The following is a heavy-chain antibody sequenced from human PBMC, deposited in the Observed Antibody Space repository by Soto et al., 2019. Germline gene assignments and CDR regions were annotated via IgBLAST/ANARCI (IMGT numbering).Heavy chain of an antibody. CDR1: GFTFSGSA. J-gene: IGHJ4*02. D-gene: IGHD3-9*01. Sequence: EVQLVESGGGLVQPGGSLKLSCAASGFTFSGSAMHWVRQAPGKGLEWVSAIGGGDGYTYYADSVKGRFTISRDNSKNILFLQMSALRAEDTALYYCAKDRHPDGIWTFDCWGQGTLVTVSS. CDR3: AKDRHPDGIWTFDC. V-gene: IGHV3-23*04. CDR2: IGGGDGYT.